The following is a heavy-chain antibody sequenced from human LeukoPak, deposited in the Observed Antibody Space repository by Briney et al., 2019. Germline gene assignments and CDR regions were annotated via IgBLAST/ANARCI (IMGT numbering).Heavy chain of an antibody. D-gene: IGHD6-13*01. J-gene: IGHJ5*02. CDR3: ARDGGISRFDP. V-gene: IGHV3-33*01. CDR2: IWYDGSKK. CDR1: GFTFSSYG. Sequence: GGSLRLSCAASGFTFSSYGMHWVRQAPGKGLEWVAVIWYDGSKKYYADSVKGRFTISRDNSKNTLYLQMNSLRAEDTAVYYCARDGGISRFDPWGQGTLVTVS.